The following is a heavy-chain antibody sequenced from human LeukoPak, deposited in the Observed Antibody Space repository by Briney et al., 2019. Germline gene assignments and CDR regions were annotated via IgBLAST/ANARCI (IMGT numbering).Heavy chain of an antibody. CDR1: GYSFASYW. CDR3: ARQRGCDRKTWYMDY. Sequence: GESLKISCKGSGYSFASYWIGWARQMPGKGLEWMGIIYPGDSATRYSPSLQGQVTISADKSISTAYLQWSSLTASDTAMYYCARQRGCDRKTWYMDYWGQGTLVTVSS. CDR2: IYPGDSAT. D-gene: IGHD1-1*01. J-gene: IGHJ4*02. V-gene: IGHV5-51*01.